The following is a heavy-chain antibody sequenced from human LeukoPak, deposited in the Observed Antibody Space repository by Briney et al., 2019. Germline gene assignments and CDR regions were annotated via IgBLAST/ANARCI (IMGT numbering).Heavy chain of an antibody. CDR3: ARETPTYYYDSSGYSPGAFDI. D-gene: IGHD3-22*01. J-gene: IGHJ3*02. Sequence: PSETLSLTCTVSGGSHSSYYWSWIRQPPGKGLEWIGYIYYSGSTNYNPSLKSRVTISVDTSKNQFSLKLSSVTAADTAVYYCARETPTYYYDSSGYSPGAFDIWGQGTMVTVSS. V-gene: IGHV4-59*01. CDR2: IYYSGST. CDR1: GGSHSSYY.